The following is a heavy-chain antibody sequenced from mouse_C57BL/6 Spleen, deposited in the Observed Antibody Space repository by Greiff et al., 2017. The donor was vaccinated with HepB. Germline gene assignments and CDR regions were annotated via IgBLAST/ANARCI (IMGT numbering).Heavy chain of an antibody. CDR1: GYTFTSYW. V-gene: IGHV1-50*01. J-gene: IGHJ4*01. D-gene: IGHD2-4*01. CDR2: IDPSDSYT. Sequence: QVQLQQPGAELVKPGASVKLSCKASGYTFTSYWMQWVKQRPGQGLEWIGEIDPSDSYTNYNQKFKGKATLTVDTSSSTAYMQLSSLTSEDSAVYYCARRVYDYDGEGYYAMDYWGQGTSVTVSS. CDR3: ARRVYDYDGEGYYAMDY.